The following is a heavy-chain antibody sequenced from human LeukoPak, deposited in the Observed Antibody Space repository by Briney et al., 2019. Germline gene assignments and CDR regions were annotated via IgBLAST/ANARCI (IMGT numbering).Heavy chain of an antibody. V-gene: IGHV1-18*01. Sequence: ASDKVSCKASGYTFTSYDISWVRQAPGQGLEWMGWISTYNDNTHYAQKLQGRVTMTTDTSTSTVYMELKSLRSDDTAVYYCARIQSRIIAARPGNPAFDYWGRGTMVTVSS. J-gene: IGHJ4*02. D-gene: IGHD6-6*01. CDR2: ISTYNDNT. CDR3: ARIQSRIIAARPGNPAFDY. CDR1: GYTFTSYD.